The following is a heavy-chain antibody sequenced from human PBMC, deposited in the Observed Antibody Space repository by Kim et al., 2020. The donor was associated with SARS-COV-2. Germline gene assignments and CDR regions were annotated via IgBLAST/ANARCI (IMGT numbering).Heavy chain of an antibody. V-gene: IGHV5-51*01. CDR2: IYPGDSST. CDR3: ARRAYGSGTYYFDH. D-gene: IGHD3-10*01. J-gene: IGHJ4*02. Sequence: GESLKISCETSGYSFASHWIGWVRLMSGKGLEWMALIYPGDSSTKYSPSFQGQVTISADKSINTAYLQWSTLRASDTAIYYCARRAYGSGTYYFDHWGQGTLGTVSS. CDR1: GYSFASHW.